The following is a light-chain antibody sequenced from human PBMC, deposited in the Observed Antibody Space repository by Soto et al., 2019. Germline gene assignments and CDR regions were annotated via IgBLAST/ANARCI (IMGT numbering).Light chain of an antibody. CDR1: QFVTSGH. CDR3: QQYGSSVT. CDR2: DAS. V-gene: IGKV3-20*01. Sequence: EVVLTQSPGTLSVSSGEGATLSCRASQFVTSGHLAWYKQKPGQAHRLLIYDASPRATGIPERFSGSGSGTDFSLTISRLEPEDFAVYYCQQYGSSVTFGQGTRL. J-gene: IGKJ5*01.